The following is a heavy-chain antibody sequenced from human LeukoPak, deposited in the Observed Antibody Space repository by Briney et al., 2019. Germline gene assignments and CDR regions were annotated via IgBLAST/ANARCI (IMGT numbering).Heavy chain of an antibody. V-gene: IGHV4-39*07. Sequence: PSETLSLTCTVSGGSISSSFYYWGWLRQPPGKGLEWIGYIYYSGTAYYNPSLKSRVTMSVDTSKNQFSLKLSSVTAADTAVYYCARDGDGYNPYYYGMDVWGQGTTVTVSS. J-gene: IGHJ6*02. CDR1: GGSISSSFYY. CDR3: ARDGDGYNPYYYGMDV. D-gene: IGHD5-24*01. CDR2: IYYSGTA.